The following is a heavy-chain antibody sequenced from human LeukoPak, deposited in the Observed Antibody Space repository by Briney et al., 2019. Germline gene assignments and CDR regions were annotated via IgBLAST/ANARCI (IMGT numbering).Heavy chain of an antibody. V-gene: IGHV3-74*01. CDR3: ASLLGCSTTNCNPDRDY. Sequence: PGGSLRLSCAASGFTFSNYWMHWVRQAPGKGLAWVSRINSDGSSTNYADSVKGRFTISRDNAKNTLYLQMNSLRAEDTAVYYCASLLGCSTTNCNPDRDYWGQGTLVTVSS. J-gene: IGHJ4*02. D-gene: IGHD2-2*01. CDR1: GFTFSNYW. CDR2: INSDGSST.